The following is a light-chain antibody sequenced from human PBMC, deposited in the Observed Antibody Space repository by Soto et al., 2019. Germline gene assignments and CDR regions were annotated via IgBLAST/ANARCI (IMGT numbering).Light chain of an antibody. CDR3: QQSYSTPSIT. CDR1: QRIFSY. Sequence: DIQMTESPSSLSASVGARVNITCRASQRIFSYLNWYQKRPGKAPKLLXYGASNLHSGVSSRFSGSGSGTDLTLTISALQPDDVATYYCQQSYSTPSITFGQGTRLEIK. J-gene: IGKJ5*01. CDR2: GAS. V-gene: IGKV1-39*01.